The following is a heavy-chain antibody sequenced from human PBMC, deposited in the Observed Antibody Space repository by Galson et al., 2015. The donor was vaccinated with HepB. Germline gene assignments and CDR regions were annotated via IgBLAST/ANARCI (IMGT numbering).Heavy chain of an antibody. V-gene: IGHV3-30-3*01. D-gene: IGHD2-15*01. CDR2: ISSDGSDR. CDR3: ASGGCNSGNCYSGDY. J-gene: IGHJ4*02. Sequence: SLRLSCAASGFTFSNYGIHWVRQAPGKGLEWVAAISSDGSDRFCADSVKGRFTISRDNSKNTLYLQLNSLRTEDTAVYYCASGGCNSGNCYSGDYWGQGALVTVSS. CDR1: GFTFSNYG.